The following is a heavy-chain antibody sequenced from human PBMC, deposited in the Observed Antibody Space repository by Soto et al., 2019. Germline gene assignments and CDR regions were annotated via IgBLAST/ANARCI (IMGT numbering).Heavy chain of an antibody. CDR2: IYCSGST. J-gene: IGHJ6*02. D-gene: IGHD4-17*01. CDR1: GGSISSGHYY. Sequence: PSETLSLTCTVSGGSISSGHYYWSWIRQPPGKGLEWIGYIYCSGSTYYNPSLKTRVTISVDTSKNQFSLKLSSVTAADTAVYYCARLTVNEYYYYYYGMDVWGQGTTVTVSS. V-gene: IGHV4-30-4*01. CDR3: ARLTVNEYYYYYYGMDV.